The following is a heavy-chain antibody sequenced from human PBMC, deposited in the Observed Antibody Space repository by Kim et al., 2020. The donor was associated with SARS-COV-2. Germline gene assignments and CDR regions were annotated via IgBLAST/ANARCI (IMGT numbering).Heavy chain of an antibody. D-gene: IGHD6-13*01. Sequence: SNPTLKSRVTISVDTSKNQFSRKLSSVTAADTAVYYCARVRAAAGSTVDYWGQGTLVTVSS. J-gene: IGHJ4*02. CDR3: ARVRAAAGSTVDY. V-gene: IGHV4-59*01.